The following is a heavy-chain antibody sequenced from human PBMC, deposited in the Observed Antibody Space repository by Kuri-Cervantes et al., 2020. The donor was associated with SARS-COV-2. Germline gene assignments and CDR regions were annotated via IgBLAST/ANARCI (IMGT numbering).Heavy chain of an antibody. D-gene: IGHD3-9*01. CDR2: ISYDGSNK. CDR3: AKDDILTGYTPLWY. CDR1: GFTFSSYA. Sequence: GGSLRLSCAASGFTFSSYAMHWVRQAPGKGLEWVAVISYDGSNKYYADSVKGRFTISRDNSKNTLYLQMSSLRAEDTAVYYCAKDDILTGYTPLWYWGQGTLVTVSS. V-gene: IGHV3-30-3*01. J-gene: IGHJ4*02.